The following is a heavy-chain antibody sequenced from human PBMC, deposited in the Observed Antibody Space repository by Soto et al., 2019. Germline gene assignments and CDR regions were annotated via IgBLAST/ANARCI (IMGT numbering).Heavy chain of an antibody. D-gene: IGHD3-10*01. CDR2: INGGNGDT. Sequence: ASVKVSCKASGYTFTSYALHWVRQAPGQRLEWMGWINGGNGDTKYSQKFQGRVTITRDTSASTAYMELSSLRSEDTAVYYCAREDVLLWFGELLNYYYYGMDVWGQGTTVTVSS. CDR3: AREDVLLWFGELLNYYYYGMDV. CDR1: GYTFTSYA. J-gene: IGHJ6*02. V-gene: IGHV1-3*01.